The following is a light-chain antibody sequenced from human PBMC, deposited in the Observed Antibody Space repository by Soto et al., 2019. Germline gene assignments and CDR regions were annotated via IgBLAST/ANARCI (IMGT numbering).Light chain of an antibody. Sequence: DIQMTKSPSFLSASLGDIVTITCQASQNINNYLNWYQQKPGRDPKLLIYDASNLEAGVPSRFRGSGSGTDFTLTISRLQPEDIATYYCQQYENLPTFGQGTRLEIK. CDR2: DAS. CDR3: QQYENLPT. V-gene: IGKV1-33*01. J-gene: IGKJ5*01. CDR1: QNINNY.